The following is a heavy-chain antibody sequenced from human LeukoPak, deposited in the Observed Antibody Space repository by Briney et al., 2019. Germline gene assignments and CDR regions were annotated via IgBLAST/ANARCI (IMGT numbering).Heavy chain of an antibody. CDR1: GGSVSSGSYY. J-gene: IGHJ6*02. CDR3: ARSGHYGSGSYYNDYYYGMDV. Sequence: SETLSLTCTVSGGSVSSGSYYWSWIRQPPGKGLEWIGYIYYSGSTNYNPSLKSRVTISVDTSKNQFSLKLSSVTAADTAVYYCARSGHYGSGSYYNDYYYGMDVWGQGTTVTVSS. D-gene: IGHD3-10*01. CDR2: IYYSGST. V-gene: IGHV4-61*01.